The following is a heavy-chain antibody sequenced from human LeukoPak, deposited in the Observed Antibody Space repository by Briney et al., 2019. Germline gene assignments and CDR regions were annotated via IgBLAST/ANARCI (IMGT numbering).Heavy chain of an antibody. J-gene: IGHJ3*02. Sequence: GGSLRLSCVASGFDFSAFAISWVRQAPGKGLEWVSAVSGSGGRTFYAESVRGRFTISRDNSKKTVFLQMDSLRAEDTAVYYCAKGGAAMTDAPHGDVVTTTLDGFDIWGQGTMVTVSS. CDR3: AKGGAAMTDAPHGDVVTTTLDGFDI. V-gene: IGHV3-23*01. CDR1: GFDFSAFA. CDR2: VSGSGGRT. D-gene: IGHD2-21*02.